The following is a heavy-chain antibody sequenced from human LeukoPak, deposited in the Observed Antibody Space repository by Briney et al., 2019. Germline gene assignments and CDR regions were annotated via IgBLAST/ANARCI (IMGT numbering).Heavy chain of an antibody. Sequence: GGSLRLSCTVSRFTFSTYSMNWVRQAPGKGLEWVSYISSSSTTIYYADSVKGRFTISRDNAKNSLYLQMNSLRAEDTAVYYCTRDRAFTMIRGVITNWFDPWGQGTQVTVSS. CDR1: RFTFSTYS. CDR3: TRDRAFTMIRGVITNWFDP. D-gene: IGHD3-10*01. J-gene: IGHJ5*02. CDR2: ISSSSTTI. V-gene: IGHV3-48*01.